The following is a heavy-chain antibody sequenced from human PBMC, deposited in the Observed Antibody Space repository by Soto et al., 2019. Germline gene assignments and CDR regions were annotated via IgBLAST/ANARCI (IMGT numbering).Heavy chain of an antibody. CDR3: ARGVRGYSYGYSGDWFDP. CDR2: IVPNSGGT. J-gene: IGHJ5*02. V-gene: IGHV1-2*02. D-gene: IGHD5-18*01. Sequence: ASVMVSCKAFCDAFTVYYMQWVRQAPGGGVVWRGGIVPNSGGTNYEQSLQGRVTMTMDTSINQSYLELSRVRSDDTAVYYCARGVRGYSYGYSGDWFDPWGQGTLVTVSS. CDR1: CDAFTVYY.